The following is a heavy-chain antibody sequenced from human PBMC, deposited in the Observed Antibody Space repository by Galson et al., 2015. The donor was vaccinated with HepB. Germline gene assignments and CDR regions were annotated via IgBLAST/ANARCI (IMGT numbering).Heavy chain of an antibody. D-gene: IGHD3-3*01. J-gene: IGHJ5*02. CDR3: TRHPTTFYDFWSGYSDNWFDP. Sequence: SLRLSCAASGFTFSDYYMSWIRQAPGKGLEWVAGIWYDGSNKHYADSVKGRFTISRDNSKNTLYLQVNSLRAEDTALYYCTRHPTTFYDFWSGYSDNWFDPWGQGTLVIVSS. CDR2: IWYDGSNK. CDR1: GFTFSDYY. V-gene: IGHV3-33*08.